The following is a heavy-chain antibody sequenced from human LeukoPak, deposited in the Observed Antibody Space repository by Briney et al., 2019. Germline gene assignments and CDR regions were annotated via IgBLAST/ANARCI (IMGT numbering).Heavy chain of an antibody. D-gene: IGHD1-26*01. CDR1: EFTFSTYA. CDR3: AKDRSKYGNWFDP. V-gene: IGHV3-23*01. Sequence: GGSLRLSCAASEFTFSTYAMSWVRQAPGKGLEWVSAISGSGGSTYYADSVKGRFTISRDNSKNTLYLQMNSLRAEDTAVYYCAKDRSKYGNWFDPWGQGTLVTVSS. CDR2: ISGSGGST. J-gene: IGHJ5*02.